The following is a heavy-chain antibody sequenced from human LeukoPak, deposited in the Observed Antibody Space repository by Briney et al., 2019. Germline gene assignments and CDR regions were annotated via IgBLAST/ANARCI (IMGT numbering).Heavy chain of an antibody. CDR1: GFTFSSYA. CDR3: AGDPFSFVYYYGMDV. Sequence: GGSLRLSCAASGFTFSSYAMHWVRQAPGKGLEWVAVISYDGSNKYYADSVKGRFTISRDNSKNTLYLQMNSLRAEDTAVYYCAGDPFSFVYYYGMDVWGQGTTVTVSS. V-gene: IGHV3-30-3*01. J-gene: IGHJ6*02. CDR2: ISYDGSNK. D-gene: IGHD3-3*01.